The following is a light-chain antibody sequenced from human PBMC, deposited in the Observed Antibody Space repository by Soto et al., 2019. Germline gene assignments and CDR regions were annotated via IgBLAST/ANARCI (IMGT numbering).Light chain of an antibody. V-gene: IGKV1-39*01. Sequence: DIQMTQSPYSLSASVGDRVTITCRASQSISDFLNWYQQKPGKAPKLLIYAASTLQSGVPSRFSGSGSGTDFTLTISSLEPEDFATYYCQQTYSTPPTFGHGTKVDIK. CDR2: AAS. CDR3: QQTYSTPPT. CDR1: QSISDF. J-gene: IGKJ1*01.